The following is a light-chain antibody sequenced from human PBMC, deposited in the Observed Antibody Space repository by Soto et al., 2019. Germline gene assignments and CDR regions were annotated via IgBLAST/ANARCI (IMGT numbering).Light chain of an antibody. CDR3: QHIHSIPIT. J-gene: IGKJ5*01. CDR1: QSISSY. CDR2: AAS. Sequence: DIQMTQSPSSLSASVGDRVTITCRASQSISSYLNWYQQKPGKAPKLLIYAASNLQSGVPSRFSGSGSGTHFTLTISSLQPEDFATYYCQHIHSIPITFGQGTRMEIK. V-gene: IGKV1-39*01.